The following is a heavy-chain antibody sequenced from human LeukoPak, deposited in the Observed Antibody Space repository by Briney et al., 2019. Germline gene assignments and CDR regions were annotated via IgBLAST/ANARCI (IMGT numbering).Heavy chain of an antibody. D-gene: IGHD5-18*01. Sequence: PGGSLRLSCAASGFTFSSYSMNWVRQAPGKGLEWVSYISSRSTTIYYADSVKGRFTISRDNAKNSLYLQMNSLRAEDTAVYYCAREPYSYGFDYWGQGTLVTVSS. CDR3: AREPYSYGFDY. V-gene: IGHV3-48*01. J-gene: IGHJ4*02. CDR1: GFTFSSYS. CDR2: ISSRSTTI.